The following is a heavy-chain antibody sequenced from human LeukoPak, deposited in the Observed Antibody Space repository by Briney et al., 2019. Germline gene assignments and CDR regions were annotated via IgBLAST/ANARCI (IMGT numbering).Heavy chain of an antibody. D-gene: IGHD6-19*01. Sequence: PSQTLSLTCAVSGGSISSGGYSWSWIRQPPGKGLEWIGYIYHSGSTYYNPSLKSRVTISVDRSKNQFSLKLSSVTAADTAVYYCAASYGSGLSMDYWGQGTLVTVSS. CDR1: GGSISSGGYS. CDR2: IYHSGST. V-gene: IGHV4-30-2*01. J-gene: IGHJ4*02. CDR3: AASYGSGLSMDY.